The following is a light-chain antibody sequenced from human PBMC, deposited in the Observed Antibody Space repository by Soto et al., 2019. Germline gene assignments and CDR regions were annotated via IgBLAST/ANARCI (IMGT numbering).Light chain of an antibody. J-gene: IGKJ5*01. CDR2: SAS. CDR1: QSVTSSF. Sequence: EIVLTQSPGTLSLSPGEGATLSCRASQSVTSSFLAWHQHKPGQAPRLLIYSASSRATGIPDRFSGSGSGTDFTLTISRLETEDFAVYYCQQYSSSPYTFGQGTRLEIK. V-gene: IGKV3-20*01. CDR3: QQYSSSPYT.